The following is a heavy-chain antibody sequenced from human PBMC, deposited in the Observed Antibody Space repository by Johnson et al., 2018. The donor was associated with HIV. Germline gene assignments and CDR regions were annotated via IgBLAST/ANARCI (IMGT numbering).Heavy chain of an antibody. V-gene: IGHV3-73*01. J-gene: IGHJ3*02. Sequence: VQLVQSGGGLVQPGGSLKLSCAASGFTFSGSAVHWVRQASGKGLEWVGRIRSRAHNYAPAYSASVKGRFTISRDDSKNTAYLETNSLKTEDTAMYYCTRLGSGWGGDIWGQGTMITVSS. CDR2: IRSRAHNYAP. CDR3: TRLGSGWGGDI. CDR1: GFTFSGSA. D-gene: IGHD6-19*01.